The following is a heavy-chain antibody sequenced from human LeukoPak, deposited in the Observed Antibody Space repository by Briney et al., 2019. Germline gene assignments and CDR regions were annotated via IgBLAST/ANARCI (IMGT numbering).Heavy chain of an antibody. CDR3: ASSRN. J-gene: IGHJ4*02. CDR1: GFTFSSYA. Sequence: GRSLRLSCAASGFTFSSYAMHWVRQAPGKGLEWVAVISYDGSNKYYADPVKGRFTISRDNSKNTLYLQMNSLRTEDTAVYYCASSRNWGQGTLVTVSS. V-gene: IGHV3-30-3*01. CDR2: ISYDGSNK.